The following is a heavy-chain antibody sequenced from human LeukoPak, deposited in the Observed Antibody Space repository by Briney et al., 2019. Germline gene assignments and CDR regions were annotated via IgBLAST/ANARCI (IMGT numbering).Heavy chain of an antibody. V-gene: IGHV1-18*01. J-gene: IGHJ3*02. CDR1: GYTFTSYG. CDR3: ARGRSPTVTKRREDAFDI. D-gene: IGHD4-17*01. CDR2: TSAYNGNT. Sequence: ASVKVSCKASGYTFTSYGISWVRQAPGQGLEWMGWTSAYNGNTNYAQKLQGRVTMTTDTPTSTAYMELRSLRSDDTAVYYCARGRSPTVTKRREDAFDIWGQGTMVTVSS.